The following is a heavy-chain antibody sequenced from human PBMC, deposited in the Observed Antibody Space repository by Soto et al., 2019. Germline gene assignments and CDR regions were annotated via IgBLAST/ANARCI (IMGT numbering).Heavy chain of an antibody. Sequence: ASVKVSCKASGYTFTGYYMHWVRQAPGQGLEWMGWISPNSGGTNYAQKFQGRVTMTRDTSISTAYMELSRLRSDDTAVYYCARVGSSWYPPDYWGQGTLVTVSS. CDR1: GYTFTGYY. CDR2: ISPNSGGT. D-gene: IGHD6-13*01. J-gene: IGHJ4*02. CDR3: ARVGSSWYPPDY. V-gene: IGHV1-2*02.